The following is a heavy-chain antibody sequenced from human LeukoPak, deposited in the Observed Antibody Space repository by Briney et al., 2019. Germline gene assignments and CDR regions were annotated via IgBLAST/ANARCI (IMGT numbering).Heavy chain of an antibody. Sequence: ASVKVSCKASGYTFTSYGISWVRQAPGQGLEWMGWISAYNGNTNYAQKLQGRVTMTTDTSTSTAYMELSSLRSEDTAVYYCARGGGTAYYDFWSGYYGPYYFDYWGQGTLVTVSS. J-gene: IGHJ4*02. CDR1: GYTFTSYG. CDR3: ARGGGTAYYDFWSGYYGPYYFDY. CDR2: ISAYNGNT. V-gene: IGHV1-18*01. D-gene: IGHD3-3*01.